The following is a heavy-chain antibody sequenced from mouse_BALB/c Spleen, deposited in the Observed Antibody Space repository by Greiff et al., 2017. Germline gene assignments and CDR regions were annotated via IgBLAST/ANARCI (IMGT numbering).Heavy chain of an antibody. V-gene: IGHV5-17*02. CDR1: GFTFSSFG. D-gene: IGHD1-1*01. J-gene: IGHJ1*01. CDR2: ISSGSSTI. CDR3: ARGTTVVATNFDV. Sequence: EVKSVESGGGLVQPGGSRKLSCAASGFTFSSFGMHWVRPAPEKGLEWVAYISSGSSTIYYADTVKGRFTISRDNPKNTLFLQMTSLRSEDTAMYYCARGTTVVATNFDVWGAGTTVTVSS.